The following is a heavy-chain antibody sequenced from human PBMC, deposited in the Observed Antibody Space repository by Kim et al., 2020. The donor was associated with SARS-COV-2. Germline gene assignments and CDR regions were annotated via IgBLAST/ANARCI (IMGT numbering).Heavy chain of an antibody. D-gene: IGHD3-22*01. CDR3: ARSYFESSGYLAY. J-gene: IGHJ4*02. V-gene: IGHV3-48*02. Sequence: YYADSVRGRFPISRDNGKNSLYLHMNSLRDEDTAVYYCARSYFESSGYLAYWGQGTLVTVSS.